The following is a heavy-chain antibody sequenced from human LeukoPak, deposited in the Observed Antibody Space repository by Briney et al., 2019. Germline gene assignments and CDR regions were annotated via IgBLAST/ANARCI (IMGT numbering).Heavy chain of an antibody. J-gene: IGHJ3*01. V-gene: IGHV1-69*04. CDR1: GGTFNNYA. Sequence: SVKVSCKASGGTFNNYAVSWVRQAPGQGLEWMGRIVPILGIANYAQEFQGRLIITADKATSSAYMELSSLRSEDTAVYYCARDQGDNSYGYYAIWYAFDVWGQGTMVTVSS. CDR2: IVPILGIA. D-gene: IGHD5-18*01. CDR3: ARDQGDNSYGYYAIWYAFDV.